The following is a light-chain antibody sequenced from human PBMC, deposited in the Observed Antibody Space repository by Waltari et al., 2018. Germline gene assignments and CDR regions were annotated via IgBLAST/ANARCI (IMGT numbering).Light chain of an antibody. CDR2: RTN. J-gene: IGLJ3*02. Sequence: QSVLTQPPSASGTPGQRVALPCSGSRPNIGSHYIYCYQQLPGTAPKRLIYRTNQRPSGVPDRFSGSKSGTSASLAISGLRSDDEADYYCAAWDDSLSGPRVFGGGTKLTVL. V-gene: IGLV1-47*01. CDR3: AAWDDSLSGPRV. CDR1: RPNIGSHY.